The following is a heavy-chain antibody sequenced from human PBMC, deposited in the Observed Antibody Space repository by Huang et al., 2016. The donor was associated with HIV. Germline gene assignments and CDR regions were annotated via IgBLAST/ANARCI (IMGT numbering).Heavy chain of an antibody. Sequence: QLQLQESGPGLVKPSETLSLTCTVSGGSISSSSYYWGWIRQPPGKGLEWMGSIYYSGGTYYNPSLKSRVNISVDTSKNQFSLKLSSVTAADTAVYYCASLKGGSGYYYYFDYWGQGTLVTVSS. V-gene: IGHV4-39*01. J-gene: IGHJ4*02. CDR3: ASLKGGSGYYYYFDY. CDR1: GGSISSSSYY. D-gene: IGHD3-22*01. CDR2: IYYSGGT.